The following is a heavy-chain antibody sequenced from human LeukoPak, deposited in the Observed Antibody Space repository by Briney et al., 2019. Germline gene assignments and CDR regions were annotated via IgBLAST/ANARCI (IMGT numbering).Heavy chain of an antibody. Sequence: ASVKVSCKAPGYAFSSYGISWVRQAPGQGLEWMGWISAYNGNAMYAQRFQGRVTMTTDTSTSTVTMELRSLRSDDTAVYFCARRYYYGSGSYSDYWGQGTLVTVSS. V-gene: IGHV1-18*01. CDR2: ISAYNGNA. CDR3: ARRYYYGSGSYSDY. D-gene: IGHD3-10*01. J-gene: IGHJ4*02. CDR1: GYAFSSYG.